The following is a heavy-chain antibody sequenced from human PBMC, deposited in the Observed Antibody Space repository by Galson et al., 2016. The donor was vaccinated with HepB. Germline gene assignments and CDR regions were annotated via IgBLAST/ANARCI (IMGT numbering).Heavy chain of an antibody. Sequence: SLRLSCAASGFTFSDHAMSWVRQSPAKGLEWVAGLTLTDDYIYYADSVKGRFTISRDNSKNTLFLQMSSLRAEDTAVYYCVKDRSGTYLFYAFGTWGQGTRVTVSS. CDR1: GFTFSDHA. J-gene: IGHJ3*01. V-gene: IGHV3-23*01. CDR3: VKDRSGTYLFYAFGT. CDR2: LTLTDDYI. D-gene: IGHD1-26*01.